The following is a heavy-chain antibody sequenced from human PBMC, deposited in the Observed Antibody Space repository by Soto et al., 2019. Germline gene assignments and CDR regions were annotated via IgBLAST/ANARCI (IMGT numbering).Heavy chain of an antibody. CDR2: IFPSGSDN. CDR1: GYNFNSYW. Sequence: GGSLKIPCRGSGYNFNSYWLAWVRQLPGQGLEWVGIIFPSGSDNRYSPSFRGQVTISFDRSISTAYLQWNSLRASDRATYHCASRVGISWGHFDNWGQGTLVTVSS. J-gene: IGHJ4*02. V-gene: IGHV5-51*01. D-gene: IGHD2-15*01. CDR3: ASRVGISWGHFDN.